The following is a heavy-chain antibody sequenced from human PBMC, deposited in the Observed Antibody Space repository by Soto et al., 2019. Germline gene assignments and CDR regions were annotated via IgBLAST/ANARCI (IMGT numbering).Heavy chain of an antibody. CDR1: GFTFSSYA. D-gene: IGHD3-22*01. V-gene: IGHV3-23*01. Sequence: GGSLRLSCAASGFTFSSYAMSWVRQAPGKGLEWVSAISGSGGSTYYADSVKGRFTISRDNSKNTLYLHMNSLRAEDTAVYYCATRASRHLYDSSGSHAFDIWGLGTMVTVSS. CDR2: ISGSGGST. CDR3: ATRASRHLYDSSGSHAFDI. J-gene: IGHJ3*02.